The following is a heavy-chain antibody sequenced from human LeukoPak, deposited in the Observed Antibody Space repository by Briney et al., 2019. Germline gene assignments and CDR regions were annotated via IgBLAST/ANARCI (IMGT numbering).Heavy chain of an antibody. J-gene: IGHJ3*01. CDR2: IYYSGSP. CDR3: AGDVMSTALDAFDV. CDR1: GGSISSSNW. V-gene: IGHV4-4*02. Sequence: PSETLSLTCAVSGGSISSSNWWSWVRQPPGKGLELIGYIYYSGSPTYNPSLKSRVTISVDTSKNQFSLQLSSVTAADTAVYYCAGDVMSTALDAFDVWGQGTVVTVSS. D-gene: IGHD1-1*01.